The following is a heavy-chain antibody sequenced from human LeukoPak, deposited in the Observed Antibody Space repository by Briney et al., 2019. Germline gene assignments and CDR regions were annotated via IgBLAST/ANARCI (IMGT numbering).Heavy chain of an antibody. J-gene: IGHJ4*02. CDR2: ISYDGSNK. CDR1: GFTFSSYG. D-gene: IGHD1-7*01. CDR3: AKVGPAGTTWSHFDY. V-gene: IGHV3-30*18. Sequence: GGSLRLSCAASGFTFSSYGMHWVRQAPGKGLEWVAVISYDGSNKYYADSVKGRFTISRDNSKNTLYLQMNSLRAEDTAVYYCAKVGPAGTTWSHFDYWGQGTLVTVSS.